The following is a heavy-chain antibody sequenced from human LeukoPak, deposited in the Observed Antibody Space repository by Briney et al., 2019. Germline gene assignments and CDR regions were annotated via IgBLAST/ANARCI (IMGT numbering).Heavy chain of an antibody. Sequence: GGSLRLSCAASGFTFSSYSMNWVRQAPGKGLEWVANIKEDESEKDYVDSVKGRFTISRDNAKNSLYLQMSSLRAEDTAVYYCATYSGAHHKTFDSWGQGTLVTVSS. CDR2: IKEDESEK. D-gene: IGHD1-26*01. CDR1: GFTFSSYS. J-gene: IGHJ4*02. V-gene: IGHV3-7*03. CDR3: ATYSGAHHKTFDS.